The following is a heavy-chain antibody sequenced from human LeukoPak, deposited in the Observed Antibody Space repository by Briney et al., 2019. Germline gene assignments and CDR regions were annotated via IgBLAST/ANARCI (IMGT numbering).Heavy chain of an antibody. J-gene: IGHJ4*02. CDR3: ASTPYYYDSSGYYFDY. CDR2: INPSGST. Sequence: SETLSLTCAVYGGSFSGYYWSWIRQPPGKGLEWIGEINPSGSTNYNPSLKSRVTISVDTSKNQFSLKLSSVTAADTAVYYCASTPYYYDSSGYYFDYWGQGTLVTVSS. D-gene: IGHD3-22*01. V-gene: IGHV4-34*01. CDR1: GGSFSGYY.